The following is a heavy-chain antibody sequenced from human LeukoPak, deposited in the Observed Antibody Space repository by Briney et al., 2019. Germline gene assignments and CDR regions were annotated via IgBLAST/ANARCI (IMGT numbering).Heavy chain of an antibody. Sequence: GGSLRLSCVASGFTFSSYEMNWVRQAPGKGLEWVSYITNTGTTIYYADSVKGRFTISRDNAKNSLYLQMNSLRPEDTAVYYCVYGGSYYVAWGQGTLVTVSS. CDR2: ITNTGTTI. CDR1: GFTFSSYE. J-gene: IGHJ5*02. V-gene: IGHV3-48*03. D-gene: IGHD1-26*01. CDR3: VYGGSYYVA.